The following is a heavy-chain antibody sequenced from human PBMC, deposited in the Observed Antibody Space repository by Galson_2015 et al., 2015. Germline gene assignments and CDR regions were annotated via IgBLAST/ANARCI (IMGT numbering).Heavy chain of an antibody. CDR1: GFTVSSNY. CDR3: ARYSTPQGYFDY. D-gene: IGHD4-11*01. V-gene: IGHV3-53*01. J-gene: IGHJ4*02. CDR2: IYSGGST. Sequence: SLRLSCAASGFTVSSNYMSWVRQAPGKGLEWVSVIYSGGSTYYADSVKGRFTISRDNAKNSLYLQMNSLRDEDTAVYYCARYSTPQGYFDYWGQGTLVTVSS.